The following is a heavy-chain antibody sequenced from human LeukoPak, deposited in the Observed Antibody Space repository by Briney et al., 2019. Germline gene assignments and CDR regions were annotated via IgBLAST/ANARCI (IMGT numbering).Heavy chain of an antibody. CDR2: IYYSGST. J-gene: IGHJ4*02. Sequence: PSETLSLTCTVSGGSISSYYWSWIRQPPGKGLEWIGYIYYSGSTNYNPSLKSRVTISVDTSKNQFSLKLSSVTAADTAVYYCARRGGKYGCEYYFDYWGQGTLVTVSS. D-gene: IGHD3-10*01. V-gene: IGHV4-59*08. CDR1: GGSISSYY. CDR3: ARRGGKYGCEYYFDY.